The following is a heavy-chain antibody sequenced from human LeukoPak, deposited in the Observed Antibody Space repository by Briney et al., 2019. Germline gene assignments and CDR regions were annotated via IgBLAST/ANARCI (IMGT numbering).Heavy chain of an antibody. V-gene: IGHV3-23*01. Sequence: GGSLRLSCAASGFTFSSFEMSWVRQAPGKGLEWVSAISGSGGSAYYADSVKGRFTISRDNSRNSLSLQMNSLRAEDTALYYCAKPGYSSGWYRIWDYWGQGTLVTVSS. CDR2: ISGSGGSA. J-gene: IGHJ4*02. CDR1: GFTFSSFE. CDR3: AKPGYSSGWYRIWDY. D-gene: IGHD6-19*01.